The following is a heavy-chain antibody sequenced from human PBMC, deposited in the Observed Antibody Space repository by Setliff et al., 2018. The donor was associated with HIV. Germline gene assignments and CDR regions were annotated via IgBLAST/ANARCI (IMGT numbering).Heavy chain of an antibody. CDR1: GASISYNT. CDR2: IHHSVTT. D-gene: IGHD2-2*01. CDR3: ARGGTSSNWLDP. J-gene: IGHJ5*02. V-gene: IGHV4-59*01. Sequence: LSLTCIVSGASISYNTWSWIRQPPGKGLQWIGFIHHSVTTSYNPSLKSRVTISLDTSKNQLSLKLTSVTAADTAVYYCARGGTSSNWLDPWGQGTLVTVSS.